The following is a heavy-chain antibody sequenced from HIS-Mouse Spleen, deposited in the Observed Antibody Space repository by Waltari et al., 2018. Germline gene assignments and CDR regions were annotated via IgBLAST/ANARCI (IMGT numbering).Heavy chain of an antibody. V-gene: IGHV1-2*02. J-gene: IGHJ2*01. Sequence: QVQLVQSGAEVKKPGASVKVSCKASGYTFTGYYMHWVRQAPGQGLEWMGGTNPNRGGTNYAQKFQGRVTMTRDTSISTAYMELSRLRSDDTAVYYCAREIPYSSSWYDWYFDLWGRGTLVTVSS. D-gene: IGHD6-13*01. CDR2: TNPNRGGT. CDR1: GYTFTGYY. CDR3: AREIPYSSSWYDWYFDL.